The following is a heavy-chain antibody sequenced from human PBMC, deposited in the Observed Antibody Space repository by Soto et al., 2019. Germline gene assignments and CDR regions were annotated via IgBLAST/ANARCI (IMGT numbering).Heavy chain of an antibody. J-gene: IGHJ4*02. D-gene: IGHD1-26*01. CDR3: ARERKWEPLPY. V-gene: IGHV1-18*01. Sequence: QVQLVQAGAEVREPGASVKVSCKTSGYTFSRYGITWVRQAPGQGLEWMGWINGNTGHTIYAMNLEDRLTISTDTHTSTAYMELRSLNSDETAVYYCARERKWEPLPYWGQGTLVTVSS. CDR1: GYTFSRYG. CDR2: INGNTGHT.